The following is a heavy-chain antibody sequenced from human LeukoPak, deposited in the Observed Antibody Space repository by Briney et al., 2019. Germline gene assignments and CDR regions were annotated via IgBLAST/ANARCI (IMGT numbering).Heavy chain of an antibody. V-gene: IGHV4-4*02. CDR3: ARRVDTAMVMSDAFDI. CDR2: IYHSGST. Sequence: SETLSLTCAVSGGSISSSNWWSWVRQPPGKGLEWIGEIYHSGSTNYNPSLKSRVTISVDKSKNQFSLKLSSVTAADTAVYYCARRVDTAMVMSDAFDIWGQGTMVTVSS. D-gene: IGHD5-18*01. CDR1: GGSISSSNW. J-gene: IGHJ3*02.